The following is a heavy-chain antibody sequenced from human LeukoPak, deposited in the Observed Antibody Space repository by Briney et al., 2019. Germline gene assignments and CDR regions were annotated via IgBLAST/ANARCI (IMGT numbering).Heavy chain of an antibody. V-gene: IGHV1-69*04. D-gene: IGHD4-23*01. J-gene: IGHJ3*02. CDR1: GGTFSSYA. CDR2: IIPILGVA. Sequence: GASVKVSCKASGGTFSSYAISWVRQAPGQGLEWMGRIIPILGVANYAQKFQGRVTITADKSTSTAYMELNSLRSEDTAVYYCARDGIVGGFFDIWGQGTVVTVSS. CDR3: ARDGIVGGFFDI.